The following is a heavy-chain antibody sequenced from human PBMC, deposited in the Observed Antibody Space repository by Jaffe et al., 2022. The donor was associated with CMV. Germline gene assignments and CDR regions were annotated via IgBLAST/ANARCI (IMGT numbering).Heavy chain of an antibody. CDR1: GGSISSYY. V-gene: IGHV4-59*01. CDR3: ARMGDDILTGYSPGGYYYGMDV. Sequence: QVQLQESGPGLVKPSETLSLTCTVSGGSISSYYWSWIRQPPGKGLEWIGYIYYSGSTNYNPSLKSRVTISVDTSKNQFSLKLSSVTAADTAVYYCARMGDDILTGYSPGGYYYGMDVWGQGTTVTVSS. D-gene: IGHD3-9*01. CDR2: IYYSGST. J-gene: IGHJ6*02.